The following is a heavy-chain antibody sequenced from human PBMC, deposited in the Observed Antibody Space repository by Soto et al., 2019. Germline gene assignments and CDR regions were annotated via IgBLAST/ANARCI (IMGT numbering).Heavy chain of an antibody. Sequence: GGSLRLSCAASGFTFSSYAMHWVRQAPGKGLEWVAVISYDGSNKYYADSVKGRFTISRDNSKNTLYLQMNSLRAEDTAVYYCARKAYYDSSGVDAFDIWGQGTMVTVSS. D-gene: IGHD3-22*01. J-gene: IGHJ3*02. CDR3: ARKAYYDSSGVDAFDI. V-gene: IGHV3-30-3*01. CDR2: ISYDGSNK. CDR1: GFTFSSYA.